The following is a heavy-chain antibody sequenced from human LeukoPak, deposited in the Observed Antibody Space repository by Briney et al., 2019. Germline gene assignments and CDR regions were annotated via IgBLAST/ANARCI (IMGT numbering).Heavy chain of an antibody. CDR1: GIIFSSSA. CDR3: AKEGPQWYALAAFDI. CDR2: ISGSGRSI. J-gene: IGHJ3*02. Sequence: GGSLRLSCAASGIIFSSSAMSWVRQAPGKGLEWVSAISGSGRSIYYADSVRGRFTISRDNSKNTLYLQMNSLRAEDTAVYYCAKEGPQWYALAAFDIWGQGTMVTVSS. V-gene: IGHV3-23*01. D-gene: IGHD4-23*01.